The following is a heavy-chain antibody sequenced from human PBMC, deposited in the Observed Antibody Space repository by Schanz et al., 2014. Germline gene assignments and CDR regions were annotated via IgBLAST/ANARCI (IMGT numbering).Heavy chain of an antibody. CDR1: GFSVGNKY. D-gene: IGHD3-9*01. J-gene: IGHJ5*02. V-gene: IGHV3-23*04. CDR2: LSEGGGGT. CDR3: AKAADWPVTRFDP. Sequence: EVQLVESGGGLVQPGGSLRLSCAASGFSVGNKYMNWVRQAPGKGLEWVSALSEGGGGTHYADSVTGRFTISRDNAKNTLYLQMSSLRADDTAVYYCAKAADWPVTRFDPWGQGTLVTVSS.